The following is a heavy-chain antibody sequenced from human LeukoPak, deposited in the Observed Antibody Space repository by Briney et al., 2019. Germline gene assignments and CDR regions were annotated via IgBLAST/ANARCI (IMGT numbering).Heavy chain of an antibody. Sequence: PSETLSLTCSVSGDSISSGSFYWSWIRQPAGKGLEWIGRIYTSGSTNYNPSLKSRVTMSVDTSKNQFSLKLSSATAADTAVYYCARGPAGAPRDYDSSGYGVDYWGQGTLVTVSS. D-gene: IGHD3-22*01. CDR3: ARGPAGAPRDYDSSGYGVDY. V-gene: IGHV4-61*02. CDR1: GDSISSGSFY. J-gene: IGHJ4*02. CDR2: IYTSGST.